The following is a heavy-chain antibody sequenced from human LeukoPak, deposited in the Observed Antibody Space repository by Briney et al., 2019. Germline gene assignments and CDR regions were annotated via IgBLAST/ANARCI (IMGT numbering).Heavy chain of an antibody. V-gene: IGHV4-59*01. J-gene: IGHJ4*02. CDR3: ARVYTSWSSDY. Sequence: SETLSLTCSVSGVSISNYYWTWIRQPPGKGLEWVGYVYYSGNTNYNPSLKSRVTISVDTSKNQFSLRLTSVTAADTAVYYCARVYTSWSSDYWGQGTLVTVSS. CDR2: VYYSGNT. CDR1: GVSISNYY. D-gene: IGHD2-2*02.